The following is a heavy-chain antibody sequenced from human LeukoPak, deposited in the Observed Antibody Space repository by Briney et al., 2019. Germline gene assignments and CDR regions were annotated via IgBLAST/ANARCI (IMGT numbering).Heavy chain of an antibody. CDR2: TYYRSRWYN. V-gene: IGHV6-1*01. CDR3: ARGDGDSLLNY. D-gene: IGHD4-17*01. CDR1: GDSVSGNSVA. J-gene: IGHJ4*02. Sequence: SQTLSLTCAISGDSVSGNSVAGNWIRQSPSRGLEWLGRTYYRSRWYNDYAVSVKSRITIKSDTSKNQFSLQLNSVTPEDTAAYYCARGDGDSLLNYWGQGALVTVSS.